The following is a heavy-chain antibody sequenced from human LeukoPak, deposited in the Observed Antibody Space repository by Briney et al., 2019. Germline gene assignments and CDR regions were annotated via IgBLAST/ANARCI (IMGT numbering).Heavy chain of an antibody. J-gene: IGHJ4*02. CDR3: ARVVPRGGDDY. Sequence: PSETLSLTCTVSGGSISSSSCYWGWIRQPPGKGLEWIGAISYSGDTYYNPSLKSRVTISVDTSKNQFSLKLSSVTAADTAVYYCARVVPRGGDDYWGQGTLVTVSS. CDR1: GGSISSSSCY. D-gene: IGHD2-21*01. CDR2: ISYSGDT. V-gene: IGHV4-39*07.